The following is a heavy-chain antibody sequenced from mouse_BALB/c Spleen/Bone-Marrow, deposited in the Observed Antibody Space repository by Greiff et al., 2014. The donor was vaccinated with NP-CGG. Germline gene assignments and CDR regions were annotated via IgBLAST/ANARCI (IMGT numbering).Heavy chain of an antibody. CDR2: ISNGGIYT. J-gene: IGHJ3*01. CDR1: GFTFSTYG. CDR3: VRPYDYGTWFAY. Sequence: EVQLQESGGDLVKPGGSLKLSCAASGFTFSTYGMSWVRQTPDKRLEWVAAISNGGIYTYYPDTVKGRFTISRDNAKNTLYLQMSSLKSEDTAMYYYVRPYDYGTWFAYWGQGTLVTVSA. D-gene: IGHD2-4*01. V-gene: IGHV5-6*01.